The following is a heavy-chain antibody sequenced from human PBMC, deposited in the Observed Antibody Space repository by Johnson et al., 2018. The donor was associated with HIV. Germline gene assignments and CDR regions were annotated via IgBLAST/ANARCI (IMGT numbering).Heavy chain of an antibody. Sequence: VQLVESGGGLAQPAWSPRLSCAASQFTFSSYYMNCVRQAPGNGLELVGQVNPKGGSTYLIDSGKDRFKTSRDNSKNTLYLQMNSLRAEDTAVYYCAKSGLFVLVVYAPDVFDIWGQGTMVTVSS. CDR1: QFTFSSYY. J-gene: IGHJ3*02. CDR2: NPKGGST. V-gene: IGHV3-25*03. CDR3: AKSGLFVLVVYAPDVFDI. D-gene: IGHD2-8*02.